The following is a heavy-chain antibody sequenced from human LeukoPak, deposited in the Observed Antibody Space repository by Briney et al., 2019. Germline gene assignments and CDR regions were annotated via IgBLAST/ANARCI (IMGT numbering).Heavy chain of an antibody. CDR2: ISSSSSYI. CDR3: ARDQSSGWYRHHDY. V-gene: IGHV3-21*01. CDR1: GFTFSSYS. J-gene: IGHJ4*02. Sequence: GGSLRLSCAASGFTFSSYSMNWVRQAPGKGLEWVSSISSSSSYIYYADSVKGRFTISRDNAKNSLYLQMNSLRAEDTAVYYCARDQSSGWYRHHDYWGQGTLGTVSS. D-gene: IGHD6-19*01.